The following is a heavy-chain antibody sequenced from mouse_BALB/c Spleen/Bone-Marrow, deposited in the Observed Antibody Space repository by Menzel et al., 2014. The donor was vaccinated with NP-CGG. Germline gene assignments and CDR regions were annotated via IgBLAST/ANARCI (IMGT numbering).Heavy chain of an antibody. J-gene: IGHJ1*01. D-gene: IGHD1-1*01. V-gene: IGHV3-8*02. CDR2: ISYSGST. CDR3: AIITTAWYFDV. CDR1: GDSINSGY. Sequence: VQLKDSGPSLVKPSQTLSLTCSVTGDSINSGYWNWIRKFPGNKLDYMGYISYSGSTYHNPSLKSRISITRDTSKNQYYLQLNSVTTEDTATYYCAIITTAWYFDVWGAGTTVTVSS.